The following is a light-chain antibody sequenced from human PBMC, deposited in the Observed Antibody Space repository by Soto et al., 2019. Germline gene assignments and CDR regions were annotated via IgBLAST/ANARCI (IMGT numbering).Light chain of an antibody. Sequence: EMVLVQSPGTLSLSPGERATLSCRASQSVSNNYLAWYQQKPGQAPRLLIYGASSRATGVPDRFSGSGTGTDFSLTITRLEPEDFAVYDCQQYGVSPLMFTFGQGTKVGVK. CDR1: QSVSNNY. CDR3: QQYGVSPLMFT. J-gene: IGKJ2*01. CDR2: GAS. V-gene: IGKV3-20*01.